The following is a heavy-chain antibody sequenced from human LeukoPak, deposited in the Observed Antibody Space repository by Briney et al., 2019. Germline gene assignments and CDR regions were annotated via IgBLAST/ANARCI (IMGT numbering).Heavy chain of an antibody. V-gene: IGHV4-34*01. CDR2: INHSGST. CDR1: GGSFSGYY. D-gene: IGHD2-15*01. Sequence: SETLSLTCAVYGGSFSGYYWSWIRQPPGKGLEWIGEINHSGSTNYNPSLKSRVTISVDTSKNQFSLKLSSVTAADTAVYHCARGTSHSSRMDVWGQGTTVTVSS. CDR3: ARGTSHSSRMDV. J-gene: IGHJ6*02.